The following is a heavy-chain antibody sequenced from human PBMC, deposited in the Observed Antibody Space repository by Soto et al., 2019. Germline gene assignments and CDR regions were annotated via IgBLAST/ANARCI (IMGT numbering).Heavy chain of an antibody. CDR3: ARNYYDSSDRDYLDY. V-gene: IGHV1-2*02. D-gene: IGHD3-22*01. Sequence: QVQLVQSGAEVKKPGASVKVSCKASGYTFNGYYIHWVRQAPGQGLEWMGWINPISGGTNYAQKCQGRVTMTRDTSIATVYMDLSRLKSYDTAVYYCARNYYDSSDRDYLDYWGQGTLVTVSS. J-gene: IGHJ4*02. CDR1: GYTFNGYY. CDR2: INPISGGT.